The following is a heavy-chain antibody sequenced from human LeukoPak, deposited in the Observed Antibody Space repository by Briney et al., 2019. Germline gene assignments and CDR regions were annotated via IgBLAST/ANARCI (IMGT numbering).Heavy chain of an antibody. Sequence: GGSLRLSCAASGFTFSSYAMSWVRQAPGKGLEWVSAISGSGGSTYYADSVKGRFTISRDNSKNTLYLQMNSLRAEDMAVYYCAKTYYYGSGSYYTQPYYYYYGMDVWGQGTTVTVSS. CDR3: AKTYYYGSGSYYTQPYYYYYGMDV. J-gene: IGHJ6*02. CDR1: GFTFSSYA. D-gene: IGHD3-10*01. CDR2: ISGSGGST. V-gene: IGHV3-23*01.